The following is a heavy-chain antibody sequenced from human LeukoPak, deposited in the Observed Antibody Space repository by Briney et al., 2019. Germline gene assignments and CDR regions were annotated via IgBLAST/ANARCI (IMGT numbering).Heavy chain of an antibody. J-gene: IGHJ3*02. Sequence: GGSLRLSCAASGFTFSSYSMNWVRQAPGKGLEWVSSISSSSSYIYYADSVKGRFTISRDNAKNSLYLQMNSLRAEDTAVYYCAREGLNILTGYRPAWGLGAFDIWGQGTMVTVSS. D-gene: IGHD3-9*01. V-gene: IGHV3-21*01. CDR2: ISSSSSYI. CDR1: GFTFSSYS. CDR3: AREGLNILTGYRPAWGLGAFDI.